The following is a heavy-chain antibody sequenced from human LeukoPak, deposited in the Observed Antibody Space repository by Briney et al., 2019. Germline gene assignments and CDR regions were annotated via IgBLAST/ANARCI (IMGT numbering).Heavy chain of an antibody. J-gene: IGHJ6*03. CDR2: IESDGSST. D-gene: IGHD1-26*01. CDR1: GFTFSRYW. Sequence: GGSLRLSCAASGFTFSRYWMHWVRQAPGKGLVWVSRIESDGSSTSYADSVKGRFTISRDNAKNTLYLQMNSLRAEDTAVYYCARVGTSGSYYYYYYYMDVWGKGTTVTVSS. CDR3: ARVGTSGSYYYYYYYMDV. V-gene: IGHV3-74*01.